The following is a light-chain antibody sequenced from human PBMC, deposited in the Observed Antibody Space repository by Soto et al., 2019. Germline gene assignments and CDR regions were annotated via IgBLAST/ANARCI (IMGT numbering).Light chain of an antibody. Sequence: QSALTQPASVSGSPGQSITISCTGTSSDVGSYNLASWYQQHPGKAPKLMIYEGSKRPSGVSNRFSGSKSGNTASLTISGLQAEDEADYHCCSYAGPSTVVFGGGTKLTVL. CDR1: SSDVGSYNL. J-gene: IGLJ2*01. CDR3: CSYAGPSTVV. V-gene: IGLV2-23*01. CDR2: EGS.